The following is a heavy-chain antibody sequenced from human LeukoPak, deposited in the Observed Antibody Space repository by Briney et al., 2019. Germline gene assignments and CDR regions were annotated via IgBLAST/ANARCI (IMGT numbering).Heavy chain of an antibody. D-gene: IGHD6-6*01. V-gene: IGHV3-23*01. CDR2: ISGSGYST. CDR1: GFTFSSYA. CDR3: AKARGYSSSSENNWFDP. Sequence: GGSLRLSCAASGFTFSSYAMNWVRQAPGKGLEWVSAISGSGYSTYYADSVKGRFTISRENSKSTLYLQMNSLRAEDTALYYCAKARGYSSSSENNWFDPWGQGTLVTVSS. J-gene: IGHJ5*02.